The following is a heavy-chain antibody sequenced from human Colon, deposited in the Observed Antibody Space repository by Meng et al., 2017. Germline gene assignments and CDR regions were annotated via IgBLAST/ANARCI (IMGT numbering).Heavy chain of an antibody. Sequence: ASVKVSCKASGYTFTSYGISWVRQAPGQGLEWMGWIIAYNGNTNYAQKLQGRVTMTTDTSTSTAYMELRSLRSDDTAVYYCARDRSSSWHCSSTSCYYRDAFDIWGQGTMVTVSS. CDR3: ARDRSSSWHCSSTSCYYRDAFDI. D-gene: IGHD2-2*01. J-gene: IGHJ3*02. CDR2: IIAYNGNT. V-gene: IGHV1-18*01. CDR1: GYTFTSYG.